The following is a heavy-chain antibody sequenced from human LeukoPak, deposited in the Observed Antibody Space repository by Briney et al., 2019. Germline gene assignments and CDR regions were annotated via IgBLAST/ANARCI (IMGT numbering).Heavy chain of an antibody. J-gene: IGHJ4*02. CDR3: AKRSGNYYGTFDY. D-gene: IGHD1-26*01. CDR2: IGGSGGFT. V-gene: IGHV3-23*01. CDR1: GFTFSSYA. Sequence: GGSLRLSCAASGFTFSSYAMSWVRRAAGKGLEWGSTIGGSGGFTYYADSVKGRFTISRDNSKNTLYLQMNSLRAEDTAVYYCAKRSGNYYGTFDYWGQGTLVTVSS.